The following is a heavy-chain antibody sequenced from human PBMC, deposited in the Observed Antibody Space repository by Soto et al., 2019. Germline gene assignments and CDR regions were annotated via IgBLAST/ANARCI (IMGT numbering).Heavy chain of an antibody. CDR1: GFTFSNAW. J-gene: IGHJ6*03. CDR3: ARDFGGEPRGGLYYYYYMDV. Sequence: GGSLRLSCAASGFTFSNAWMNWVRQAPGKGLEWVSSISSSSSYIYYADSVKGRFTISRDNAKNSLYLQMNSLRAEDTAVYYCARDFGGEPRGGLYYYYYMDVWGKGTTVTVSS. D-gene: IGHD3-10*01. CDR2: ISSSSSYI. V-gene: IGHV3-21*01.